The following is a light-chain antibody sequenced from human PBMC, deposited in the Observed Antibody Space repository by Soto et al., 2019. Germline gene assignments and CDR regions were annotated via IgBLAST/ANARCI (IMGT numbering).Light chain of an antibody. CDR1: QSVSSTY. Sequence: EIVLTQSPGTLSLSPGETATLSCRASQSVSSTYFAWYQQKPGQAPRLLLFGSSSRATGIPDRFSGSGSGTDFTLTISRLEPEDFAVYYCHQYGASPRTFGQGTKVEVK. V-gene: IGKV3-20*01. CDR2: GSS. CDR3: HQYGASPRT. J-gene: IGKJ1*01.